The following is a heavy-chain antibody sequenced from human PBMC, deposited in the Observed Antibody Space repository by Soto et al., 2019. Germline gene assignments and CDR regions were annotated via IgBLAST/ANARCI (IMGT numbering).Heavy chain of an antibody. CDR2: IYHSGST. CDR1: GGSISSGGYS. Sequence: PSETLSLTCAVSGGSISSGGYSWSWIRQPPGKGLEWIGYIYHSGSTYYNPSLKSRVTISVDRSKNQFSLKLSSVTAADTAVYYCARAPKDAPSYYDSSGYEDLGAFDIWGQGTMVTVSS. V-gene: IGHV4-30-2*01. CDR3: ARAPKDAPSYYDSSGYEDLGAFDI. J-gene: IGHJ3*02. D-gene: IGHD3-22*01.